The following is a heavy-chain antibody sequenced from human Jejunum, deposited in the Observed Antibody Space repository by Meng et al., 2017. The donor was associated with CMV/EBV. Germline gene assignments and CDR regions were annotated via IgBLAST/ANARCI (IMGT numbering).Heavy chain of an antibody. CDR2: ITGSGGNT. CDR1: VFNFSNHG. Sequence: CAYFVFNFSNHGMRRVRQAAGKGVEWVSAITGSGGNTYYIHAGKGRSTISRDNSKNTVYLQMNSLRAEDTSVYYCGKERHRGYYEYWGQGTLVTVSS. D-gene: IGHD3-22*01. V-gene: IGHV3-23*01. J-gene: IGHJ4*02. CDR3: GKERHRGYYEY.